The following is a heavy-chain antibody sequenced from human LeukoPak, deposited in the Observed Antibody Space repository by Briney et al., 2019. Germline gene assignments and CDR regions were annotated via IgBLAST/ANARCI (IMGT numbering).Heavy chain of an antibody. CDR3: AKEGDIVVVPAAMQSDY. V-gene: IGHV3-11*01. CDR1: GFTFSDYY. D-gene: IGHD2-2*01. Sequence: GGSLRLSCAASGFTFSDYYMSWIRQAPGKGLEWVSYISSSGSTIYYADSVKGRFTISRDNAKNSLYLQMNSLRAEDTAVYYCAKEGDIVVVPAAMQSDYWGQGTLVTVSS. CDR2: ISSSGSTI. J-gene: IGHJ4*02.